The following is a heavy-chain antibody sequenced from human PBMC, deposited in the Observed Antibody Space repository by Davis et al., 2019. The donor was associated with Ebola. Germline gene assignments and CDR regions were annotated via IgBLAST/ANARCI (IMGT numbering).Heavy chain of an antibody. CDR2: ISSSSSYI. CDR1: GFTFSDYY. CDR3: ARDRPLDFFFGDYYGMDV. V-gene: IGHV3-11*06. Sequence: GESLKISCAASGFTFSDYYMSWIRQAPGKGLEWVSSISSSSSYIYYSDSVKGRFTISRDNAKNSLYLQMNSLRAEDTAVYYCARDRPLDFFFGDYYGMDVWGQGTTVTVSS. J-gene: IGHJ6*02. D-gene: IGHD3-16*01.